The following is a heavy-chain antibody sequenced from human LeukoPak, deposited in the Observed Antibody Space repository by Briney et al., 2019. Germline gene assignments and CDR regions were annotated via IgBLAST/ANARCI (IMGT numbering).Heavy chain of an antibody. Sequence: GGSLRLSCAASGFTFSTYAMSWVRQAPGKGLEWVSAISGGGGSTYYADSVKGRFTISRDNPKNTLYLQMSSLRAEDTAVYYCAKDRVSSSSVPFDYWGQGTLVTVSS. J-gene: IGHJ4*02. D-gene: IGHD6-6*01. CDR2: ISGGGGST. CDR1: GFTFSTYA. V-gene: IGHV3-23*01. CDR3: AKDRVSSSSVPFDY.